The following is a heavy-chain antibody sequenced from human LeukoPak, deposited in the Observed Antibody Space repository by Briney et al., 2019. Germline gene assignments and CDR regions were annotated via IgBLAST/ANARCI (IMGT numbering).Heavy chain of an antibody. V-gene: IGHV3-48*02. D-gene: IGHD2-2*01. CDR1: GFNFNNYA. J-gene: IGHJ3*02. CDR2: ISSSGSTV. Sequence: GGSLRLSCSASGFNFNNYAMNWVRQAPGKGLEWVSYISSSGSTVYYVDSVKGRFTISRDNAKSSLYLQMNSLRDEDTAVYYCAGIYCSSTSCLHDAFDIWGQGTMVTVSS. CDR3: AGIYCSSTSCLHDAFDI.